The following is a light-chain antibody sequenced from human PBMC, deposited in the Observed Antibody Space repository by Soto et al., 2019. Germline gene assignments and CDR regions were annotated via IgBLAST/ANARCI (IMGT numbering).Light chain of an antibody. J-gene: IGLJ1*01. CDR1: SSNIGSDT. Sequence: QSVLTQPPSASGTPGQRVTISCSGSSSNIGSDTVNWYQQLPGTAPKCLIYSNNQRPSGVPDRFSGSKSGTSASLAISGLQSEDEADYYCATWDGSLNSYVFGTGTKLTVL. V-gene: IGLV1-44*01. CDR2: SNN. CDR3: ATWDGSLNSYV.